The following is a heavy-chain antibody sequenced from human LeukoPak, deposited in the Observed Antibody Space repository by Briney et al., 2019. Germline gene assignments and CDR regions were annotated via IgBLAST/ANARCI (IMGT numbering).Heavy chain of an antibody. CDR2: INPSGGST. CDR3: ARDQPNCSGGSCYPSDAFDI. Sequence: VASVKVSCKASGYTFTSYYMHLVRQAPGQGLEWMGIINPSGGSTSYAQKFQGRVTMTRDMSTSTVYMELSSLRSEDTAVYYCARDQPNCSGGSCYPSDAFDIWGQGTMVTVSS. D-gene: IGHD2-15*01. V-gene: IGHV1-46*01. J-gene: IGHJ3*02. CDR1: GYTFTSYY.